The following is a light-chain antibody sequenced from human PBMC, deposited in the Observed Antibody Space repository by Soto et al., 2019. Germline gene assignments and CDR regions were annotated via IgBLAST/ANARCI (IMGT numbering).Light chain of an antibody. Sequence: DIRMTQSPSSLSASVGDRVTITCRASQSISSYLNWYQQKPGKAPKLLIYAASSLQSGVPSRFSGSGFGTDFTLPFSSLQPEDFATYYCQQIYSTPVRFAQGT. CDR2: AAS. CDR3: QQIYSTPVR. J-gene: IGKJ1*01. V-gene: IGKV1-39*01. CDR1: QSISSY.